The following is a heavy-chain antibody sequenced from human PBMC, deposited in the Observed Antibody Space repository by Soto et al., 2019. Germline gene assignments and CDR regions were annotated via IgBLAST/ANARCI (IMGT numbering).Heavy chain of an antibody. V-gene: IGHV4-30-4*01. Sequence: QVQLQESGPGLVKPSQTPSLTCSVSGDYIHVGGYYWTWIRQRPGKGLEWMGYIYYTGKTYYNPSLESRLTMSVDRSKNQFSLRLTSVTAADTAVYFCGRDLTSNANCIDPWGQGTLVTVSS. CDR2: IYYTGKT. J-gene: IGHJ5*02. CDR3: GRDLTSNANCIDP. CDR1: GDYIHVGGYY. D-gene: IGHD2-2*01.